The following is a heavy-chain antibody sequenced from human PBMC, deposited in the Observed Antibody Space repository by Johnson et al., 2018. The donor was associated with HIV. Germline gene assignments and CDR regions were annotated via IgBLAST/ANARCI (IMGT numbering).Heavy chain of an antibody. CDR1: GFTFSSNY. CDR3: ARDRGVFWNNDYKGDAFDI. D-gene: IGHD3-3*01. J-gene: IGHJ3*02. V-gene: IGHV3-66*01. Sequence: VQLVESGGGLVQPGGSLRLSCAASGFTFSSNYMSWVRQAPGKGLEWVSIIYIGGRTYHADSVKGRFTLSRDNSKNTLYLQMNSLRAEDTAVYYCARDRGVFWNNDYKGDAFDIWGQGTMVTVSS. CDR2: IYIGGRT.